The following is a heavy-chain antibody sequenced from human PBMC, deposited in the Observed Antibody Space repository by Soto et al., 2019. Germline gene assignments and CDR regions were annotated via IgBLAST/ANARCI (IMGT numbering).Heavy chain of an antibody. Sequence: GGSLRLSCAASGFTFSSYGMHWVRQAPGKGLEWVAVISYDGSNKYYADSVKGRFTISRDNSKNTLYLKMNSLRAEDTAVYYCAKDHDSSSWYVLARDLQYYGMDVWGQGTTVTVSS. CDR2: ISYDGSNK. V-gene: IGHV3-30*18. CDR1: GFTFSSYG. J-gene: IGHJ6*02. D-gene: IGHD6-13*01. CDR3: AKDHDSSSWYVLARDLQYYGMDV.